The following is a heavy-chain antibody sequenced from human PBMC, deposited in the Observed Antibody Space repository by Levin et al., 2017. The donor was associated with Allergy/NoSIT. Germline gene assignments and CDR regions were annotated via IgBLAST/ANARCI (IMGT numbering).Heavy chain of an antibody. CDR3: ARHSPIAARPFDY. J-gene: IGHJ4*02. V-gene: IGHV4-39*01. D-gene: IGHD6-6*01. CDR1: GGSISSSSYY. CDR2: IYYSGST. Sequence: PGGSLRLSCTVSGGSISSSSYYWGWIRQPPGKGLEWIGSIYYSGSTYYNPSLKSRVTISVDTSKNQFSLKLSSVTAADTAVYYCARHSPIAARPFDYWGQGTLVTVSS.